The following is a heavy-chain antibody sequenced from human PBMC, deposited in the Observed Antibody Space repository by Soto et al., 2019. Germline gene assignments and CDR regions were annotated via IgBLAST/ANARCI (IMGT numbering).Heavy chain of an antibody. J-gene: IGHJ4*02. V-gene: IGHV3-21*01. CDR2: ISSTTNCI. Sequence: GGSLRLSCAASGFTFSRYSTNWVRQAPGKGLEWVSSISSTTNCIYYADSMKGRFTVSRDNAKNSVYLDMNSLSAEDTAVYYCARESEDLTSNFDYWGQGTLVTVSS. CDR1: GFTFSRYS. CDR3: ARESEDLTSNFDY.